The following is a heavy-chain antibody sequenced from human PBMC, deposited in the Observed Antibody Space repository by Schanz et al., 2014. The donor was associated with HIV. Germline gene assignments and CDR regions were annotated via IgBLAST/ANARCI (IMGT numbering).Heavy chain of an antibody. J-gene: IGHJ3*02. D-gene: IGHD6-13*01. CDR3: ARDLVDSSTWYDAFDI. CDR2: INPNSGGT. V-gene: IGHV1-2*02. CDR1: GYTFSAYY. Sequence: QLQLVQSGAEVRKPGASVKVSCKASGYTFSAYYIHWVRQAPGQGLEWMGWINPNSGGTNPAQKFQGRVTMSMDTSISTAYMEVRSLRSDDTALYFCARDLVDSSTWYDAFDIWGQGTKVTVSS.